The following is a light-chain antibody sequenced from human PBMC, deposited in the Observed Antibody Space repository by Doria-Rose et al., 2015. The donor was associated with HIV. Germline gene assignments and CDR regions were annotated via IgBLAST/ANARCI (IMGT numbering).Light chain of an antibody. CDR3: QKSNTAPRT. J-gene: IGKJ1*01. Sequence: MTQSPSSLSASVGDTVTITCRASQDINNYLAWYQQKRGDPPKLLIYSASTLHSGVPPRFSGSGSGTEFTLTITRLQPDDFATYFCQKSNTAPRTFGQGTRVEIK. CDR2: SAS. V-gene: IGKV1-27*01. CDR1: QDINNY.